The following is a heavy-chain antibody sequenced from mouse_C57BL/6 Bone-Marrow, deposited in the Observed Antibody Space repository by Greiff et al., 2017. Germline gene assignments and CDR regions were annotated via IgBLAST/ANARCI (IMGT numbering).Heavy chain of an antibody. CDR3: ARSGWDWYFDV. CDR1: GYTFTSYW. V-gene: IGHV1-61*01. CDR2: IYPSDSET. Sequence: VQLQQPGAELVRPGSSVKLSCKASGYTFTSYWMDWVKQRPGQGLEWIGNIYPSDSETHYNQKFKDKATLTVDKSSSTAYMQLSSLTSEDSAVYYCARSGWDWYFDVWGTETTVTVSS. D-gene: IGHD1-1*02. J-gene: IGHJ1*03.